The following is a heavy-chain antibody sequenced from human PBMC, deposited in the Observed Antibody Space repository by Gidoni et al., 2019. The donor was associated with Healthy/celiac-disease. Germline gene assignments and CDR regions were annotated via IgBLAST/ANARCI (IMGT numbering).Heavy chain of an antibody. V-gene: IGHV3-23*01. D-gene: IGHD2-2*01. CDR3: AGGRYCSSTSCHTFDAFDI. Sequence: EVQLLESGGGLVPPGGSLRLSCAASGFTFRSYAMSWVRQAPGKGLELVSAISGSGGSTYYADSVKGRFTISRDNSKNTLYLQMNSLRAEDTAVYYWAGGRYCSSTSCHTFDAFDIWGQGTMVTVSS. CDR1: GFTFRSYA. CDR2: ISGSGGST. J-gene: IGHJ3*02.